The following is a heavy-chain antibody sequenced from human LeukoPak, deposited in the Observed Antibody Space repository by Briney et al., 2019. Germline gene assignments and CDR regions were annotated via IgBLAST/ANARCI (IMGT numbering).Heavy chain of an antibody. CDR1: GFTFSSYG. CDR3: ARTTVTLYYFDY. D-gene: IGHD4-17*01. V-gene: IGHV3-30*02. J-gene: IGHJ4*02. CDR2: IRYDGSNK. Sequence: GGSLRLSCAASGFTFSSYGMHWVRQAPGKGLEWVAFIRYDGSNKYYADSVKGRFTISRDNSKNTLYLQMNSLRAEDTAVYYCARTTVTLYYFDYWGQGTLVTVSS.